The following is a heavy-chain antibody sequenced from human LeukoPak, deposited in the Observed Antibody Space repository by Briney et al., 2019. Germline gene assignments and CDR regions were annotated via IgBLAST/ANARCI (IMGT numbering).Heavy chain of an antibody. Sequence: ASVKVSCKASGGTFSSYAISWVRQAPGRGLEWMGGIIPIFGTANYAQKFQGRVTITTDESTSTAYMELSSLRSEDTAVFYCARVRQQLVHVWFDPWGQGTLVTVSS. CDR3: ARVRQQLVHVWFDP. CDR2: IIPIFGTA. V-gene: IGHV1-69*05. CDR1: GGTFSSYA. D-gene: IGHD6-13*01. J-gene: IGHJ5*02.